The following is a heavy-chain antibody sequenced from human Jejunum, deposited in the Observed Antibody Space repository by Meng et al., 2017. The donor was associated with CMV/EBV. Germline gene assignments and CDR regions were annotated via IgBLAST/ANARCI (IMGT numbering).Heavy chain of an antibody. D-gene: IGHD3-9*01. V-gene: IGHV3-7*01. CDR1: FTFTTFA. J-gene: IGHJ4*02. Sequence: FTFTTFAMSWVRQAPGKGLEWVANINEDGSEKYYVDSVRGRFTISRDKAKNSLYLQMNSLRAEDTAVYYCARYYDVSTGYLHYFDYWGQGTLVTVSS. CDR3: ARYYDVSTGYLHYFDY. CDR2: INEDGSEK.